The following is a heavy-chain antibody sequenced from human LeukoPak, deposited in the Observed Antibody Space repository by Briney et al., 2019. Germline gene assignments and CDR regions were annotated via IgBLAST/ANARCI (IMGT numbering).Heavy chain of an antibody. V-gene: IGHV3-11*01. CDR3: ARARYCSSTSCPTYYDFWSALGGPYFDY. D-gene: IGHD2-2*01. J-gene: IGHJ4*02. Sequence: MPGGSLRLSCAASGFTFSDYYMSWIRRAPGKGLEWVSYISSNGSTIYYADSVKGRFTISRDNAKNSLYLQMNSLRAEDTAVYYCARARYCSSTSCPTYYDFWSALGGPYFDYWGQGTLVTVSS. CDR1: GFTFSDYY. CDR2: ISSNGSTI.